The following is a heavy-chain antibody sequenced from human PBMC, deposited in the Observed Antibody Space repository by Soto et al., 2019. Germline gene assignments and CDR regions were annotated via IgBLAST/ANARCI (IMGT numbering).Heavy chain of an antibody. J-gene: IGHJ4*02. CDR2: IYFGGTT. V-gene: IGHV4-39*01. CDR1: GVSVSSTSHY. Sequence: SETLSLTCTVSGVSVSSTSHYWGWVRQSPGKGLEWIGSIYFGGTTNYSPSLRSRVTISVDTSKNQFSLKLSSVTAADTAVYYCASWLDHGDYAGFDYWGQGTLVTVSS. D-gene: IGHD4-17*01. CDR3: ASWLDHGDYAGFDY.